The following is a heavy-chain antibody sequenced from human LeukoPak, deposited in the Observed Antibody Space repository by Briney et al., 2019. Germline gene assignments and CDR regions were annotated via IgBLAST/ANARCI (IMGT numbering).Heavy chain of an antibody. Sequence: GRSLRLSCAASGFTFSSYGMHWVRQAPGKGLEWVAVISYDGSNIHYVDSVKGRFTISRDNSKNTLYLQMNSLRAEDTAVYYCAKDRAVPKTDYYYGMDVWGQRTTVTVSS. D-gene: IGHD1-14*01. CDR1: GFTFSSYG. CDR2: ISYDGSNI. CDR3: AKDRAVPKTDYYYGMDV. V-gene: IGHV3-30*18. J-gene: IGHJ6*02.